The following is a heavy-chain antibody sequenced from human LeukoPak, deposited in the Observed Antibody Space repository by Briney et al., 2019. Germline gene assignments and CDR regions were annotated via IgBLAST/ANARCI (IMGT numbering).Heavy chain of an antibody. CDR2: IFYSGST. Sequence: PSETLSLTCTVSGGSISSSSYYWGWIRQPPGKGLEWIGSIFYSGSTYYNPSLKSRVTISVDTSKNEFSLKLSSVTAADTAVYYCARGAMVRGVTFYYYMGVWGTGTTVTISS. CDR3: ARGAMVRGVTFYYYMGV. CDR1: GGSISSSSYY. D-gene: IGHD3-10*01. V-gene: IGHV4-39*07. J-gene: IGHJ6*03.